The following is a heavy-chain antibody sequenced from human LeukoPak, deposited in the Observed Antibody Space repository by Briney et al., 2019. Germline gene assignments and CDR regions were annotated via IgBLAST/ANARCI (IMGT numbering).Heavy chain of an antibody. CDR1: GGSISSHY. Sequence: SETLSLTCTVSGGSISSHYWSWIRQPPGKGLEWIGYIYYSGNTNYNPSLKSRVTISVDTSKTQFSLKLSSVTAADTAVYYCARGRYYHYMDVWGQGTTVTVSS. CDR2: IYYSGNT. V-gene: IGHV4-59*11. CDR3: ARGRYYHYMDV. J-gene: IGHJ6*03.